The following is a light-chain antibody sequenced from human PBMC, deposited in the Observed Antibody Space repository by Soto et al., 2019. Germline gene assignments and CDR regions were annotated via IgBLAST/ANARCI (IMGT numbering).Light chain of an antibody. CDR3: CSYEGKYIYV. J-gene: IGLJ7*01. Sequence: QSALAQPRSVSGSPGQSVTISCTGTSSDVGGYNFVSWYQHHPGKAARLMIYDVTKRPSAVPDRFPGSKSGNTASLTISGLQAEDEGDYYCCSYEGKYIYVFGSGTQLTVL. CDR1: SSDVGGYNF. CDR2: DVT. V-gene: IGLV2-11*01.